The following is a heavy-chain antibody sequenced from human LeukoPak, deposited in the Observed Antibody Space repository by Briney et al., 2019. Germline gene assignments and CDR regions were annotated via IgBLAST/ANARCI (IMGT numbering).Heavy chain of an antibody. CDR2: INPSGGST. V-gene: IGHV1-46*01. D-gene: IGHD2-8*01. Sequence: ASVKVSCEASGYNFISYYMHWARQAPGQGLEWMGIINPSGGSTSYAQKFQDRVTMTRDTSTSTVYMELSSLKSEDTAVYYCAREDVVLVDAVRYYYYGMDVWGQGTTVTVSS. CDR1: GYNFISYY. CDR3: AREDVVLVDAVRYYYYGMDV. J-gene: IGHJ6*02.